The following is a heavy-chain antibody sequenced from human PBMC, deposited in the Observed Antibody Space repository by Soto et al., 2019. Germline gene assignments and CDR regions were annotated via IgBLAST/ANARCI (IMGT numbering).Heavy chain of an antibody. CDR2: IIPIIGII. CDR1: GGTFSTYT. V-gene: IGHV1-69*08. D-gene: IGHD3-16*01. Sequence: QVQLVQSGAEVKKPGSSVKVSCKASGGTFSTYTITWVRQAPGQGLEWMGRIIPIIGIINYAQKFQARVTISADKFTGTAYMALTGLRSDDTAVYYCAGDPASPYNDSHASSYPWGQGTLVTVSS. CDR3: AGDPASPYNDSHASSYP. J-gene: IGHJ5*02.